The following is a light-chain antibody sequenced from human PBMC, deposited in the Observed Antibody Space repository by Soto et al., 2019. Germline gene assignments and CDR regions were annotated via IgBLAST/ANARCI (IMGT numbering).Light chain of an antibody. CDR3: ASWDDSLSGVF. CDR1: GSNIGRNY. V-gene: IGLV1-47*01. CDR2: KTN. Sequence: QSVLTQPPSVSGTPGQRVTISCSGSGSNIGRNYVYWYQQFPGAAPHLLIYKTNERPSGVPDRFSGSRSGSSASLIISGLRSEDEADYHCASWDDSLSGVFFGGGTKVTVL. J-gene: IGLJ2*01.